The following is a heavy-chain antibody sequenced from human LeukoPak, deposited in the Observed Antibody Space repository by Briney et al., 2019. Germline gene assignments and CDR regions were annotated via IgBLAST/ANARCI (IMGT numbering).Heavy chain of an antibody. CDR3: ARGHGPSAGIFDF. CDR2: IKQDGSEK. CDR1: GFTFSSYW. J-gene: IGHJ4*02. Sequence: GGSLRLSCAASGFTFSSYWMSWVRQAPGKGLEWVANIKQDGSEKYYVDSVKGRFTISRDNAKNSLYLQMNSLRAEDTAVYYCARGHGPSAGIFDFWGQGTLVTVSS. D-gene: IGHD6-13*01. V-gene: IGHV3-7*02.